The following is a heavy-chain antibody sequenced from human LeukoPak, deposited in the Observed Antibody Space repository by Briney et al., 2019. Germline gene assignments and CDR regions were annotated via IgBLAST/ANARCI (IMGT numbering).Heavy chain of an antibody. J-gene: IGHJ4*02. CDR3: AKDFLHGDYAAGYDY. CDR2: ISYDGSNK. Sequence: GRSLRLSCAASGFAFSSYGMHWVRQAPGKGLEWVAVISYDGSNKYYADSVKGRFTISRDNSKNTLYLQMNSLRAEDTAVYYCAKDFLHGDYAAGYDYWGQGTLVTVSS. D-gene: IGHD4-17*01. V-gene: IGHV3-30*18. CDR1: GFAFSSYG.